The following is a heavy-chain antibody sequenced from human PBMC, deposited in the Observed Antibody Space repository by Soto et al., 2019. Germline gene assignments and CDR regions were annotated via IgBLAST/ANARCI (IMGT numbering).Heavy chain of an antibody. CDR2: INWNSGRI. V-gene: IGHV3-9*01. J-gene: IGHJ4*02. CDR1: GLTFDDFA. D-gene: IGHD1-20*01. CDR3: VKDVNWNKQGYFDS. Sequence: GGSLRLSCAASGLTFDDFAFHWVRQAPGKGLEWVSGINWNSGRIDYADSVKGRFTISRDNPKNSLYLQMSSLTTDDTALYSCVKDVNWNKQGYFDSWGQGTLVIVSS.